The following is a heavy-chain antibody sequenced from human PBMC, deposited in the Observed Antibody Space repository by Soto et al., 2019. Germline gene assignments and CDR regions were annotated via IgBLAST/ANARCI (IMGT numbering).Heavy chain of an antibody. CDR2: ISSSSSTI. J-gene: IGHJ5*02. Sequence: PGGSLRLSCAASGFTFSSYSMNWVRQAPGKGLEWVSCISSSSSTIYYADSVKGRFTISRDNAKNSLYLQMNSLRAEDTAVYYCARDSMTGLNWFDPWGQGTLVTVSS. V-gene: IGHV3-48*01. D-gene: IGHD3-9*01. CDR3: ARDSMTGLNWFDP. CDR1: GFTFSSYS.